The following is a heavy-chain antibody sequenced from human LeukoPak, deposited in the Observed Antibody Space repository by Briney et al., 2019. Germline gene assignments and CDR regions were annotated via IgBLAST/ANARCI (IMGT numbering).Heavy chain of an antibody. Sequence: SETLSLTCTVSDDSITMYYWTWIRQPPGKGLEWIGYVDHSGSTKFNPSLNGRVSISRDTSKNFFSLRLRSVTAADTAVYFCARGRVSSSTWYSTYYYFFYMDFWGKGTTVTVSS. CDR2: VDHSGST. D-gene: IGHD4-11*01. CDR3: ARGRVSSSTWYSTYYYFFYMDF. CDR1: DDSITMYY. J-gene: IGHJ6*03. V-gene: IGHV4-59*01.